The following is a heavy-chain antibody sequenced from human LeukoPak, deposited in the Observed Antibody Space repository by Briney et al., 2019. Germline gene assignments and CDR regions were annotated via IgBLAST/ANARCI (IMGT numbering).Heavy chain of an antibody. V-gene: IGHV3-48*03. CDR3: AKITYYYDSSGYYPFDY. J-gene: IGHJ4*02. CDR2: ISSSGSTI. D-gene: IGHD3-22*01. Sequence: PGGSLRLSCAASGFTFSSYEMNWVRQAPGKGLEWVSYISSSGSTIYYADSVKGRFTISRDNSKNTLYLQMNSLRAEDTAVYYCAKITYYYDSSGYYPFDYWGQGTLVTVSS. CDR1: GFTFSSYE.